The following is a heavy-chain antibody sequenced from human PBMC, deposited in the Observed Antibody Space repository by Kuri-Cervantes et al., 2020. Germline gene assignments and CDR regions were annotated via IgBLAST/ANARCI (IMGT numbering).Heavy chain of an antibody. CDR3: ARDSQFNDYGNYSDR. Sequence: GGSLRLSCAASGFTFSNYGMHWVRQAPGKRLEWAAFIRRDGGAIHYADPVKGRFTISRDNSKSTLYLQMNSLRVEDMAVYYCARDSQFNDYGNYSDRWGQGTLVTVSS. J-gene: IGHJ4*02. CDR1: GFTFSNYG. D-gene: IGHD4-17*01. V-gene: IGHV3-30*02. CDR2: IRRDGGAI.